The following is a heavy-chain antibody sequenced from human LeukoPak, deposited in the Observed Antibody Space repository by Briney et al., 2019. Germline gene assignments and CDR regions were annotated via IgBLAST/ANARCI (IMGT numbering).Heavy chain of an antibody. D-gene: IGHD3-22*01. CDR2: IYHSGST. CDR1: GGSISSGGYY. CDR3: ARARDSSGYFDY. J-gene: IGHJ4*02. V-gene: IGHV4-30-2*01. Sequence: TLSLTCTVSGGSISSGGYYWSWIRQPPGKGLEWIGYIYHSGSTYYNPSLKSRVTISVDRSKNQFSLELSSVTAADTAVYYCARARDSSGYFDYWGQGTLVTVSS.